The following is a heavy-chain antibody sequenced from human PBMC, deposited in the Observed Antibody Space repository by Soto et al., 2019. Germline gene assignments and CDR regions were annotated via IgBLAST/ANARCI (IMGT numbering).Heavy chain of an antibody. CDR2: ISGSGGST. CDR3: AKALGITMIVVVITPLDY. V-gene: IGHV3-23*01. J-gene: IGHJ4*02. D-gene: IGHD3-22*01. Sequence: PGGSLRLSCAASGFTFSSYAMSWVRQAPGKGLEWVSAISGSGGSTYYADSVKGRFTISRDNSKNTLYLQMNSLRAEDTAVYYCAKALGITMIVVVITPLDYWGQGTLVTVSS. CDR1: GFTFSSYA.